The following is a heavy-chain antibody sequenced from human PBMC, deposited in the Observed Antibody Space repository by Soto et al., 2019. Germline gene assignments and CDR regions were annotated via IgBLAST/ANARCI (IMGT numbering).Heavy chain of an antibody. J-gene: IGHJ4*02. CDR3: ARDNVIAAAGPVDY. CDR1: GYTFTSYG. D-gene: IGHD6-13*01. V-gene: IGHV1-18*04. CDR2: ISAYNGNT. Sequence: ASVKVSCKASGYTFTSYGISWVRQAPGQGLEWMGWISAYNGNTNYAQKLQGRVTMTTDTSTSTAYMELRSLRSDDTAMYYCARDNVIAAAGPVDYWGQGTLVTVSS.